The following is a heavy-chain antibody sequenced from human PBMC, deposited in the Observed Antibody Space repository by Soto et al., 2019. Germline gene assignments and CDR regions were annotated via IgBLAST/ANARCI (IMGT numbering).Heavy chain of an antibody. V-gene: IGHV4-31*03. CDR1: GGSISSGGYY. CDR3: ARDQISGYDSGYGMDV. J-gene: IGHJ6*02. CDR2: IYYSGST. D-gene: IGHD5-12*01. Sequence: QVQLQESGPGLVKPSQTLSLTCTVSGGSISSGGYYWSWIRQHPGKGLEWIGYIYYSGSTYYNPSLQRRFTISVDTSKNQFSLKLSSVTAADTAVYYCARDQISGYDSGYGMDVWGQGTTVTVSS.